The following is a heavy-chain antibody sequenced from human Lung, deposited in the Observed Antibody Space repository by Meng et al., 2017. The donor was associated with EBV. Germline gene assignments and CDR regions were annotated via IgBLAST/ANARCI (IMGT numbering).Heavy chain of an antibody. J-gene: IGHJ4*02. Sequence: QVQLQQWGAGRLKPSETLSLPCAVYGGSFSGSFSGYYWSWIRQAPGKGLEWIGEINDSGSTDYNPSLKNRLTVSVDRSKSQFSLELSSVTAADTAVYYCARSTFDYWGQGTLVTVSS. V-gene: IGHV4-34*01. CDR1: GGSFSGSFSGYY. CDR2: INDSGST. CDR3: ARSTFDY. D-gene: IGHD1-26*01.